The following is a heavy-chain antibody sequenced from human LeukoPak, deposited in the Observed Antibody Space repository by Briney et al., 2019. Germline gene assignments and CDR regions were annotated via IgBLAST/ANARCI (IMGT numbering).Heavy chain of an antibody. Sequence: SQTLSLTCSVSGGSISSAGYYWSWLRQHPGKGLEWIGYIYYSGTTYYNPSLKSRLTISVGTSNNQFSLKLSSVTAADTAVYYCAREKWETVFAFDIWGQGTVVTVSS. CDR2: IYYSGTT. V-gene: IGHV4-31*03. CDR1: GGSISSAGYY. D-gene: IGHD1-26*01. J-gene: IGHJ3*02. CDR3: AREKWETVFAFDI.